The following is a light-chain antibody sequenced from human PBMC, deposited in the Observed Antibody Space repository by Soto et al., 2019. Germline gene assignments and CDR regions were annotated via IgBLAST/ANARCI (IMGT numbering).Light chain of an antibody. Sequence: EIVLTQSPGTLSLSPGERATLSCRASQSVSGSYLAWYQQKPGQAPRLLIYGSSSRATGIPDRFSGSGSGTDFTLTSSRLEPEDFAVYYCQQYGSSAWTVGQGTKVEIK. CDR1: QSVSGSY. CDR2: GSS. CDR3: QQYGSSAWT. V-gene: IGKV3-20*01. J-gene: IGKJ1*01.